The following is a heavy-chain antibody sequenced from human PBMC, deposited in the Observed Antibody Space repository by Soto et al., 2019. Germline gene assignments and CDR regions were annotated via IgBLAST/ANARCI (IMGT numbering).Heavy chain of an antibody. CDR3: ARVGRPRALELPDY. CDR2: IIPIFGTA. D-gene: IGHD1-7*01. V-gene: IGHV1-69*13. CDR1: GGTFSSYA. Sequence: SGKVCCEASGGTFSSYAISWVLQAPGQGLEWMGGIIPIFGTANYAQKFQGRVTITADDSTSTAYMELSSLRSEDTAVYYCARVGRPRALELPDYWGQGTLVTVSS. J-gene: IGHJ4*02.